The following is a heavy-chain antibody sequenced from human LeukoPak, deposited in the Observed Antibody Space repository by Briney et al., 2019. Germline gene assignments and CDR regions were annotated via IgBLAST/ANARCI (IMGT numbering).Heavy chain of an antibody. CDR3: ASQLRRYSSHNWFDP. CDR2: INHSGST. V-gene: IGHV4-34*01. CDR1: GGSFSGYY. D-gene: IGHD6-13*01. J-gene: IGHJ5*02. Sequence: PSETLSLTCAVYGGSFSGYYWSWIRQPPGKGLEWIGEINHSGSTNYNPSLKSRVTISVDTSKNQFSLKLSSVTAADTAVYYCASQLRRYSSHNWFDPWGQGTLVTVSS.